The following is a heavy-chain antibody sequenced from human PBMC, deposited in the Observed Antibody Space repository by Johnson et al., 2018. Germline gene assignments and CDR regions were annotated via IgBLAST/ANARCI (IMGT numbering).Heavy chain of an antibody. D-gene: IGHD1-26*01. V-gene: IGHV3-30-3*01. Sequence: QVQLVQSGGGVVQPGRSLRLSCAASGFTFSSYAMHWVRQAPGKGLEWVAVISYDGSNNYYADSGKGRFTIPRDNSKNTKYLQMNSLSAEDTAVYYCAKDRATVGAKLRYYYGMDVWGQGTTVTVSS. CDR3: AKDRATVGAKLRYYYGMDV. CDR1: GFTFSSYA. J-gene: IGHJ6*02. CDR2: ISYDGSNN.